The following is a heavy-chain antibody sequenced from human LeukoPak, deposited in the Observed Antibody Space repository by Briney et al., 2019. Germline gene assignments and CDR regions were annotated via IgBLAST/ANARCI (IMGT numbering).Heavy chain of an antibody. J-gene: IGHJ4*02. CDR2: ISYDGSNK. CDR3: AKVRVNYYDCSGYYYYFDY. CDR1: GFTFSSYG. Sequence: GGSLTLSCAAYGFTFSSYGMHWVRQAPGKGLEWVAFISYDGSNKYYADSVKGRFTISRHHSKNPLYLQLNCQRAKDPSVYFCAKVRVNYYDCSGYYYYFDYWGQGTLVSVSS. D-gene: IGHD3-22*01. V-gene: IGHV3-30*18.